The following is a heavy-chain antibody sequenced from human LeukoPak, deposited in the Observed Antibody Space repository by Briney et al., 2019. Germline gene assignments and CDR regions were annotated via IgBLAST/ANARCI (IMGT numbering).Heavy chain of an antibody. CDR3: AVLRSYGDPDY. J-gene: IGHJ4*02. D-gene: IGHD4-17*01. V-gene: IGHV3-30-3*01. CDR1: GFTFSSYA. Sequence: GGSLRLSCAPSGFTFSSYAMHWARQAPGKGLEWVAVISYDGSNKYYADSVKGRFTISRDNSKNTLYLQVNRLRAENTAVYYCAVLRSYGDPDYWGQGTLVTVSS. CDR2: ISYDGSNK.